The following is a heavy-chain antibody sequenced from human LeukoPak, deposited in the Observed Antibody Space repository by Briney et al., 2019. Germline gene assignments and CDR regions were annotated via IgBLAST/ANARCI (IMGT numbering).Heavy chain of an antibody. CDR2: INHSGST. CDR1: GGSFSGYY. V-gene: IGHV4-34*01. Sequence: SETLSLTCAVYGGSFSGYYWSWIRQPPGKGLEWIGEINHSGSTNYNPSLKSRVTISVDTSKNQFSLKLSSVTAADTAVYYCARGDCSRPSCYCLAARASPAYFAYWARGTL. J-gene: IGHJ4*02. CDR3: ARGDCSRPSCYCLAARASPAYFAY. D-gene: IGHD2-2*01.